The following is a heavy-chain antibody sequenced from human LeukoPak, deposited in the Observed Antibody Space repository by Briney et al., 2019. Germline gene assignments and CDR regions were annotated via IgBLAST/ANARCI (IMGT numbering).Heavy chain of an antibody. CDR3: ARDASLQTGAFDV. J-gene: IGHJ3*01. V-gene: IGHV4-4*02. CDR1: GGSISRSDW. D-gene: IGHD5-24*01. CDR2: IFHSGST. Sequence: SETLSLSCAVSGGSISRSDWWSWVRQSPGKGLEWIGEIFHSGSTKYNPSLKSRVTISVDKSKNQFSLNLTSVTAADTAMYYCARDASLQTGAFDVWGQGTMVTVSS.